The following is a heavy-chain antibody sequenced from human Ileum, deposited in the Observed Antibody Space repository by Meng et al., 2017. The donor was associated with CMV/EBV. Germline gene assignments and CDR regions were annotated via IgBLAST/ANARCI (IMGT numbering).Heavy chain of an antibody. V-gene: IGHV4-4*07. Sequence: QALGSVMVKTSDALALIFNFSGGSTSGYYWSWIRQPAGKGLEWLGRKSTGGHTHYNPSLESRLTMSLDTSKSQISLTLSSVTAADTAVYYCARMLAVAISGDFYYMDVWGKGTMVTSP. CDR1: GGSTSGYY. CDR2: KSTGGHT. CDR3: ARMLAVAISGDFYYMDV. J-gene: IGHJ6*03. D-gene: IGHD2-21*01.